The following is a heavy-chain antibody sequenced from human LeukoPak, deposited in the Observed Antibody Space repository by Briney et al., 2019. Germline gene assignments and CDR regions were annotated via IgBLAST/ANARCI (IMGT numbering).Heavy chain of an antibody. V-gene: IGHV3-21*01. D-gene: IGHD3-3*01. CDR2: ISSSSSYI. Sequence: GGSLRLSCAASGFTFSSYSMNWVRQAPGKGLEWVSSISSSSSYIYYADSVKGRFTISRDNAKNSLYLQMNSLRAEDTAVYYCAGGGITIFGVVINPFDYWGQGTLVTVSS. CDR3: AGGGITIFGVVINPFDY. CDR1: GFTFSSYS. J-gene: IGHJ4*02.